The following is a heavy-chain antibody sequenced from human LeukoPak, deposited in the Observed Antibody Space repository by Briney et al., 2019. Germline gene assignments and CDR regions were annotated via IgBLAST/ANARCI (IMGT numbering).Heavy chain of an antibody. CDR1: GGSFSGYY. D-gene: IGHD6-19*01. CDR3: ARGIAVAGKVDY. Sequence: LETLSLTCAVYGGSFSGYYWSWIRQPPGKGLEWIGEINHSGSTNYNPSLKSRVTISVDTSKNQFSLKLSSVTAADTAVYYCARGIAVAGKVDYWGQGTLVTVSS. V-gene: IGHV4-34*01. J-gene: IGHJ4*02. CDR2: INHSGST.